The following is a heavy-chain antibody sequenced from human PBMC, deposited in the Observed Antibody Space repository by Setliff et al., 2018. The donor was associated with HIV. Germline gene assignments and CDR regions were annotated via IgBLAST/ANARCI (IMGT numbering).Heavy chain of an antibody. J-gene: IGHJ6*02. CDR3: ARDPGRYNGMDV. CDR2: IHSGGST. V-gene: IGHV3-66*01. D-gene: IGHD1-20*01. Sequence: PGGSLRLSCAGSGSGGSGFTFSDYYMSWVRQAPGRGLEWVSVIHSGGSTYYADSVKGRFIISRDNSKNTLYLQMNSLRAEDTAVYYCARDPGRYNGMDVWGQGTTVTVSS. CDR1: GFTFSDYY.